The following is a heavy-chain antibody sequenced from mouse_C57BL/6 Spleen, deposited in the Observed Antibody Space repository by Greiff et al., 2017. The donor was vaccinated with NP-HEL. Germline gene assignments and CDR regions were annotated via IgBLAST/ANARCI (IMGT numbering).Heavy chain of an antibody. D-gene: IGHD2-2*01. V-gene: IGHV1-7*01. CDR3: ARPYGYDGSFDY. CDR1: GYTFTSYW. Sequence: QLKQSGAELAKPGASVKLSCKASGYTFTSYWMHWVKQRPGQGLEWIGYINPSSGYTKYNQKFKDKATLTAVKSSSPAYMQLSSLTYEDSAVYYGARPYGYDGSFDYWGQGTTLTVSS. J-gene: IGHJ2*01. CDR2: INPSSGYT.